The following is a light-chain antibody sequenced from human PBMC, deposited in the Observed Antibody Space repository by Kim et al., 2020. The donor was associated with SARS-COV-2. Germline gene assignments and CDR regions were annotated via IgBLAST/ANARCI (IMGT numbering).Light chain of an antibody. CDR1: RSVANQ. J-gene: IGKJ4*01. CDR2: DAS. CDR3: HQYNSAPPLT. V-gene: IGKV3-20*01. Sequence: PGERATPSCRASRSVANQLAWYQQKPGQAPRALIYDASNRAIGIPDKFSGSGSGTDFTLTISRLEPEDSALYYCHQYNSAPPLTFGGGTKVDIK.